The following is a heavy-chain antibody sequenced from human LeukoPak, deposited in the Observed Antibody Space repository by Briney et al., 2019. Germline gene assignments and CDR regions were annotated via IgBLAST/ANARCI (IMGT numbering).Heavy chain of an antibody. CDR1: GFTFRCYA. CDR3: ARKGGYYDSGRPHNCFDP. CDR2: ISGSGGST. D-gene: IGHD3-10*01. Sequence: PGGSLRLSCAASGFTFRCYALSWVRQAPRKGLDWVSAISGSGGSTYYADSVKGRFTISRDNSKNTLYLQMNRLRAEDTAVYYCARKGGYYDSGRPHNCFDPWGQGTLVTVSS. J-gene: IGHJ5*02. V-gene: IGHV3-23*01.